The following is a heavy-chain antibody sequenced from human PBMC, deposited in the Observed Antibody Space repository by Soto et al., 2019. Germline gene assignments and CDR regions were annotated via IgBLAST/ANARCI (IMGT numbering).Heavy chain of an antibody. CDR3: ARDYRPDYYYDGMDV. Sequence: QVQLVESGGGVVQPGRSLRLSCAASGFTFSSYGMHWVRQAPGKGLEWVAVIWYDGSNKYYADSVKGRFTISRDNSKNTVYLQMNSLRAEDTAVYYCARDYRPDYYYDGMDVWGQGTTVTVSS. CDR1: GFTFSSYG. V-gene: IGHV3-33*01. J-gene: IGHJ6*02. CDR2: IWYDGSNK.